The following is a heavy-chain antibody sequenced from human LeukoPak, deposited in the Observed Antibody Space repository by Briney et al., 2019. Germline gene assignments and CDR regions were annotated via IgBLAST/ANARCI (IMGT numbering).Heavy chain of an antibody. V-gene: IGHV4-59*01. CDR2: IYYSGST. CDR1: GGSISSYY. CDR3: ARDRVDSSGQYYYYYGMDV. D-gene: IGHD3-22*01. Sequence: SETLSLTCTVSGGSISSYYWSWIRQPPGQGLEWIGYIYYSGSTNYNPSLKSRVTISVDTSKNQFSLKLSSVTAADTAVYYCARDRVDSSGQYYYYYGMDVWGQGTTVTVSS. J-gene: IGHJ6*02.